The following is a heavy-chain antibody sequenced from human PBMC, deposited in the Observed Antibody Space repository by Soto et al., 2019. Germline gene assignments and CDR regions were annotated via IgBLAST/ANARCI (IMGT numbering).Heavy chain of an antibody. J-gene: IGHJ6*02. CDR1: GYTFTSYD. Sequence: QVQLVQSGAEVKKPGASVKVSCKASGYTFTSYDINWVRQATGQGLEWMGWMNPNSGNTGYAQKFQGRVTMTRKTSLSTSYMELSSLRSEDTAVYYCARASPIAARLFYYYYGMDVWGQGTTVTVSS. CDR3: ARASPIAARLFYYYYGMDV. D-gene: IGHD6-6*01. CDR2: MNPNSGNT. V-gene: IGHV1-8*01.